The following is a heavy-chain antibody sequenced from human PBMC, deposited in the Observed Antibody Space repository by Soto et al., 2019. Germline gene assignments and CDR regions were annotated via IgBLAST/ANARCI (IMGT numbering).Heavy chain of an antibody. CDR2: IYSGGST. V-gene: IGHV3-66*01. CDR3: AAQQQSYYFDY. CDR1: GFTVSSNY. J-gene: IGHJ4*02. D-gene: IGHD6-13*01. Sequence: PGGSLRLSCAASGFTVSSNYMSWVRQAPGKGLEWVSVIYSGGSTYYADSVKGRFTISRDNSKNTLYLQMNSLRAEDTAVYYCAAQQQSYYFDYWGQGTLVTVSS.